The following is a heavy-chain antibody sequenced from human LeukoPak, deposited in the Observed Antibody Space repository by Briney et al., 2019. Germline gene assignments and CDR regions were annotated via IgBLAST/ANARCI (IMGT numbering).Heavy chain of an antibody. CDR1: GFTFSSYA. J-gene: IGHJ4*02. D-gene: IGHD1-26*01. Sequence: GGSLRLSCAASGFTFSSYAMSWVRQAPGKGLGWVSAISGSGGSTYYADSVKGRFTISRDNSKNTLYLQMNSLRAEDTAVYYCAKVGAVGAPTDRRVYYFDYWGQGNLVTVSS. CDR3: AKVGAVGAPTDRRVYYFDY. V-gene: IGHV3-23*01. CDR2: ISGSGGST.